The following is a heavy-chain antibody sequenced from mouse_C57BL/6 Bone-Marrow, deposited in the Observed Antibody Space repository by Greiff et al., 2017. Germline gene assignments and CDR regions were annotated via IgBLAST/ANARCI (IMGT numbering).Heavy chain of an antibody. J-gene: IGHJ1*03. CDR2: IYWDDDK. V-gene: IGHV8-12*01. Sequence: QVTLKVCGPGILQSSQTLSLTCSFSGFSLSTSGMGVSWIRQPSGKGLEWLAHIYWDDDKRYNPSLKSRLTISKDTSRNQVFLKITSVDTADTATYYCARREGYYYYGSSWYFDVWGTGTTVTVSS. CDR1: GFSLSTSGMG. CDR3: ARREGYYYYGSSWYFDV. D-gene: IGHD1-1*01.